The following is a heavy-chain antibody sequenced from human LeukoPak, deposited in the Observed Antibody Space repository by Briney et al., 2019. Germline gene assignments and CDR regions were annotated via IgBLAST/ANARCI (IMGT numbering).Heavy chain of an antibody. V-gene: IGHV4-59*01. CDR2: IYYTGAS. J-gene: IGHJ4*02. D-gene: IGHD2-21*01. CDR3: ARLQGHSTAIFHY. CDR1: GGPISGDY. Sequence: SETLSLTCTVSGGPISGDYWSWIRQPPGQGLEWVAYIYYTGASNYTPSLKSRVTMSVDTSKNQFSLRLSSVTAADTAVYYCARLQGHSTAIFHYGGQGTLVPVSS.